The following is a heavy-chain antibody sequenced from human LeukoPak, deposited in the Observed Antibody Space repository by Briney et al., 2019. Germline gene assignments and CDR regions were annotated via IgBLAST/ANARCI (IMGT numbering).Heavy chain of an antibody. V-gene: IGHV3-20*01. D-gene: IGHD6-13*01. Sequence: GGSLRLACAASGFTFDDYGMSWVRPAPGKGLEWVSGINWNGGSTEYADSVKGRFTISRDNPENSTYLQMNSLRAEDTAFYDCARGRGIAAAEYFMDVWGKGTTVTVSS. CDR2: INWNGGST. CDR1: GFTFDDYG. CDR3: ARGRGIAAAEYFMDV. J-gene: IGHJ6*03.